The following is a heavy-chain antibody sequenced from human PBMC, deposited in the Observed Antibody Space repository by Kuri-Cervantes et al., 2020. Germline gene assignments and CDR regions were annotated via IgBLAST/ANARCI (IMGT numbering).Heavy chain of an antibody. CDR3: ARGWRRYCSSTSCYAGRSYWYFDL. Sequence: SQTLSLTCAVYGRSFSGYYWSWIRQPPGKGLEWIGEINHSGSTNYNPSLKSRVTISVDTSKNQFSLKLSSVTAADTAVYYCARGWRRYCSSTSCYAGRSYWYFDLWGRGTLVTVSS. CDR2: INHSGST. D-gene: IGHD2-2*01. V-gene: IGHV4-34*01. J-gene: IGHJ2*01. CDR1: GRSFSGYY.